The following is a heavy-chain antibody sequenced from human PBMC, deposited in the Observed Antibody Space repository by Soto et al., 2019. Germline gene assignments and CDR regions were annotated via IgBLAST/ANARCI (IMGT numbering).Heavy chain of an antibody. CDR2: INPNSGGT. V-gene: IGHV1-2*02. D-gene: IGHD1-7*01. Sequence: ASVKVSCKASGYTFTRYYMNWVRQAPGQGLEWMGWINPNSGGTSYAQKFQGRVTMTRDTSISTAYMELSRLRSDDTAVYYCAREGRLELRYYGMDVWGQGTTVTSP. CDR1: GYTFTRYY. CDR3: AREGRLELRYYGMDV. J-gene: IGHJ6*02.